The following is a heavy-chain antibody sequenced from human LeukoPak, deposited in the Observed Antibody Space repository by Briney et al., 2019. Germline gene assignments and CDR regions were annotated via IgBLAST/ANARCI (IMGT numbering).Heavy chain of an antibody. CDR2: ISAYNGNT. V-gene: IGHV1-18*01. J-gene: IGHJ3*02. CDR1: GYTFTSYG. Sequence: ASVKVSCKASGYTFTSYGISWVRQAPGQGLEWMGWISAYNGNTNYARRLQGRVTMTTDTSTSTAYMELRSLRPNDTAVYYCARARSRYDYVWGSYLFAFDIWGQGTMVTVSS. CDR3: ARARSRYDYVWGSYLFAFDI. D-gene: IGHD3-16*02.